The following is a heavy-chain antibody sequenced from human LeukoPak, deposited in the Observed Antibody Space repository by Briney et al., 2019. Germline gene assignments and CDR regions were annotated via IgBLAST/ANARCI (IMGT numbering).Heavy chain of an antibody. CDR2: INHSGST. J-gene: IGHJ4*02. D-gene: IGHD3-10*01. CDR1: GGSFSGYY. CDR3: ARGRLWGGVFDY. V-gene: IGHV4-34*01. Sequence: SETLSLTCAVYGGSFSGYYWSWIRQPPGKGLEWIGEINHSGSTNYNPSLKSRVTISVDTSKNQFSLKLSSVTAADTAEYYCARGRLWGGVFDYWGQGTLVTVSS.